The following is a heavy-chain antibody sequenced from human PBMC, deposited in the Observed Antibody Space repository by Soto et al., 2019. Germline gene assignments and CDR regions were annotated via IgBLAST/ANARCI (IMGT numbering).Heavy chain of an antibody. CDR3: ARVVAAPIPSQMDV. V-gene: IGHV3-11*05. J-gene: IGHJ6*02. CDR2: ISSSSSYT. CDR1: GFTFSDYY. Sequence: QVQLVESGGGLVKPGGSLRLSCAASGFTFSDYYMSWIRQAPGKGLEWVSYISSSSSYTNYADSEKGRFTISRDNAKNSLYLQMNSLRAEDTAVYYCARVVAAPIPSQMDVWGQGTTVTVSS. D-gene: IGHD6-13*01.